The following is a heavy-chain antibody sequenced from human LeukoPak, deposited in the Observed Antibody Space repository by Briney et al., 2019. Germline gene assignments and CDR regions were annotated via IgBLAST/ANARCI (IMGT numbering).Heavy chain of an antibody. J-gene: IGHJ4*02. CDR1: GHTSTGYY. CDR3: AREDVLMVYAT. V-gene: IGHV1-2*02. CDR2: INPNSGGT. D-gene: IGHD2-8*01. Sequence: ASVKVSCKASGHTSTGYYVHWVRQAPGQGLEWMGWINPNSGGTNYAQKFQGRVTMTRDTSISTTYMELSRLRSDDTAVYYCAREDVLMVYATWGQGTLVTVSS.